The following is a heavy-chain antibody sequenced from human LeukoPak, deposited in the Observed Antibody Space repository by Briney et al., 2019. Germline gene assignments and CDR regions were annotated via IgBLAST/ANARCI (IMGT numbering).Heavy chain of an antibody. V-gene: IGHV1-2*02. Sequence: GASVTVSCKASGYTFTDYLMHWVRQAPGQGLEWMGWINPNSGVTSSAQKFQGRVTMTRDTSISTAYMELSTLRSDDTAVYYCARDRNGDGFAYFDYWGQGTLVTVSS. J-gene: IGHJ4*02. CDR2: INPNSGVT. CDR1: GYTFTDYL. CDR3: ARDRNGDGFAYFDY. D-gene: IGHD5-24*01.